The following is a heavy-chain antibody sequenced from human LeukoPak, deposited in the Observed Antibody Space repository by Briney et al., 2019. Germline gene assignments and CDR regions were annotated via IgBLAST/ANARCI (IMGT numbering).Heavy chain of an antibody. V-gene: IGHV3-7*04. J-gene: IGHJ4*02. CDR3: VRDIDH. Sequence: GGSLRLSCAASGYTFGTYWMSWVRQAPGKGLEWVANINEDGSQKDYLDSVKGRFTISRDNAKDSLYLQMSSLRAEDAAIYYCVRDIDHWGQGTLVTVSS. CDR1: GYTFGTYW. CDR2: INEDGSQK.